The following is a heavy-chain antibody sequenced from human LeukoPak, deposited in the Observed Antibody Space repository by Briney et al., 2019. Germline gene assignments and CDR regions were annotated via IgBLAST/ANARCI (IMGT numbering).Heavy chain of an antibody. Sequence: SETLSLTCSVSGTSISSSSWTWIRQPPGKGLEWIGYVFYGGSVNSNPSLKSRVTISLDTSKNQVSLKLTSVTPADTAVYYCARARYVANWFDPWGQGTLVTVSS. CDR2: VFYGGSV. V-gene: IGHV4-59*01. CDR3: ARARYVANWFDP. CDR1: GTSISSSS. J-gene: IGHJ5*02. D-gene: IGHD3-16*01.